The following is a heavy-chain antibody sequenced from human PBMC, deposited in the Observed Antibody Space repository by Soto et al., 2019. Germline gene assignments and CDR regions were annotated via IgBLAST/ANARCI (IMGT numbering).Heavy chain of an antibody. CDR1: GGSISSGDYY. V-gene: IGHV4-30-4*01. CDR3: ARDRGGLYYYYGMDV. CDR2: IYYSGST. Sequence: QVQLQESGPGLVKPSQTLSLTCTVSGGSISSGDYYWSWIRQPPGKGLEWIGYIYYSGSTYYNPSLKSRVTISVDTSKNQFSLKLSSVTAADTAVYYCARDRGGLYYYYGMDVWGQGTTVTVSS. D-gene: IGHD3-10*01. J-gene: IGHJ6*02.